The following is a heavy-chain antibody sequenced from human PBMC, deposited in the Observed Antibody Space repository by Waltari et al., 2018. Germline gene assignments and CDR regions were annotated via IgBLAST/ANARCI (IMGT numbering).Heavy chain of an antibody. CDR3: ATRITIFGVVKGWFDP. J-gene: IGHJ5*02. Sequence: QVQLVQSGAEVKKPGASVKVSCTVSGYTLTELTMHWVRQAPGKGLEWMGGLDPEDGETIYAQKFQGRVTMTEDTSTDTAYMELSSLRSEDTAVYYCATRITIFGVVKGWFDPWGQGTLVTVSS. V-gene: IGHV1-24*01. D-gene: IGHD3-3*01. CDR2: LDPEDGET. CDR1: GYTLTELT.